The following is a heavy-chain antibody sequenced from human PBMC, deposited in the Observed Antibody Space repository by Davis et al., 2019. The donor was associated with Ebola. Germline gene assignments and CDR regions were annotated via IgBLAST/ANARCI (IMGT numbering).Heavy chain of an antibody. CDR1: GFTFSNYW. CDR3: TRVIDGDYDGN. D-gene: IGHD4-17*01. Sequence: GESLKISCAASGFTFSNYWMSWVRQAPGKGPEWVANIKEDGSDKYYVDSVKGRFTISRDNAKNTLYLQMNSLRVEDTAVYYCTRVIDGDYDGNWGQGTLVTVSS. J-gene: IGHJ4*02. CDR2: IKEDGSDK. V-gene: IGHV3-7*04.